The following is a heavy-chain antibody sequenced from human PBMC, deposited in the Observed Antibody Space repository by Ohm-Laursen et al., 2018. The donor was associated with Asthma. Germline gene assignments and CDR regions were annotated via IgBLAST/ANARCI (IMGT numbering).Heavy chain of an antibody. V-gene: IGHV3-11*01. CDR1: GFTFSDYY. CDR3: ARDHRSITMIVVPNPRADYYYYYGMDV. Sequence: SLRLSCSASGFTFSDYYMSWIRQAPGKGLEWVSYISSSGSTIYYADSVKGRFTISRDNAKNSLYLQMNSLRAEDTAVYYCARDHRSITMIVVPNPRADYYYYYGMDVWGQGTTVTVSS. D-gene: IGHD3-22*01. J-gene: IGHJ6*02. CDR2: ISSSGSTI.